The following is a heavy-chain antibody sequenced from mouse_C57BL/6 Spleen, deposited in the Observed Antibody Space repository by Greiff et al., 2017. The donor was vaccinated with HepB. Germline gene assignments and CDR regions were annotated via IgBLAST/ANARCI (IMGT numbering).Heavy chain of an antibody. D-gene: IGHD1-1*01. CDR2: ISSGSSTI. Sequence: EVMLVESGGGLVKPGGSLKLSCAASGFTFSDYGMHWVRQAPEKGLEWVAYISSGSSTIYYADTVKDRFTISRDNAKNTLFLQMTSLRSEDTAMYYCARPNYCSSSSWYLDVWGRGTTVTVSS. CDR3: ARPNYCSSSSWYLDV. V-gene: IGHV5-17*01. CDR1: GFTFSDYG. J-gene: IGHJ1*03.